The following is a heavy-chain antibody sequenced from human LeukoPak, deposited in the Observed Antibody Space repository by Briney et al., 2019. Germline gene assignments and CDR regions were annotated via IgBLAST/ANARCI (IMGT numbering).Heavy chain of an antibody. V-gene: IGHV3-43*02. CDR3: AKDTRPGWPPDY. J-gene: IGHJ4*02. D-gene: IGHD5-24*01. CDR1: GFTFDDYA. Sequence: QPGGSLRLSCAASGFTFDDYAMHWVRQAPGKGLKWVSLISGDGGSTYYADSVKGRFTISRDNSKNSLYLQMNSLRTEDTALYYCAKDTRPGWPPDYWGQGTLVTVSS. CDR2: ISGDGGST.